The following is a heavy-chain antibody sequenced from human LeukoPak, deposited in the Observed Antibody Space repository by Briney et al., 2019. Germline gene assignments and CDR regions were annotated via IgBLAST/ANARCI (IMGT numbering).Heavy chain of an antibody. CDR1: GGVFTTYA. V-gene: IGHV1-69*11. Sequence: SVKVSCKASGGVFTTYAVSWVRQAPGQGLEWMGSIIPFLGTTNYAQKFQGRVTITADEPTRTTYMELTYVRSDDTAVYYCTIIPNVILFTHYFEYWGQGTLVTVSS. CDR2: IIPFLGTT. CDR3: TIIPNVILFTHYFEY. J-gene: IGHJ4*02. D-gene: IGHD2-21*01.